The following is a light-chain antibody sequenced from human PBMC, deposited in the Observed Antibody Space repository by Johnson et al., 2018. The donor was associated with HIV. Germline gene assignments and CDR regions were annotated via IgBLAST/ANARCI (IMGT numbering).Light chain of an antibody. V-gene: IGLV1-51*01. CDR2: DNN. J-gene: IGLJ1*01. CDR1: SSNIGRNY. CDR3: GTWDSSLSAYV. Sequence: QSVLTQPPSVSAAPGQKVTISCSGSSSNIGRNYVSWYQQHPGTAPKLLIFDNNKRPSGIPDRFSASKSGTSATLGITGLQTGDEADYYCGTWDSSLSAYVFGTGTHVSVL.